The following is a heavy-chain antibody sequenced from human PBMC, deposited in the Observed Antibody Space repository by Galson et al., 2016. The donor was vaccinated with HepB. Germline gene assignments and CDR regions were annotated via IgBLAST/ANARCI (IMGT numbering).Heavy chain of an antibody. D-gene: IGHD5-24*01. CDR3: ARNGGYNFNYFYYIDV. J-gene: IGHJ6*03. Sequence: QSGAEVKKPGESLKISCKGSGYNFNSHWIGWVRQMPGKGLEWMGIIYPTDSDTRYSPSFQGQVTMSVDKSTSTVYLQWSSLEASDTATYYCARNGGYNFNYFYYIDVWGKGTTVTVSS. CDR2: IYPTDSDT. V-gene: IGHV5-51*03. CDR1: GYNFNSHW.